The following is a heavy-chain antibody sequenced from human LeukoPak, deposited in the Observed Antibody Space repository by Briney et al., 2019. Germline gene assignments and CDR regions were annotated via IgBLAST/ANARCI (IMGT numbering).Heavy chain of an antibody. CDR3: TTLYYYGSGSYIAFDI. D-gene: IGHD3-10*01. CDR1: GFTFSNAW. J-gene: IGHJ3*02. CDR2: IKSKTDGGTT. V-gene: IGHV3-15*07. Sequence: PGGSLRLSCAASGFTFSNAWMNWVRQAPGKGLEWVGRIKSKTDGGTTDYAAPVKGRFTISRDDSKNTLYLQMNSLKTEDTAVYYRTTLYYYGSGSYIAFDIWGQGTMVTVSS.